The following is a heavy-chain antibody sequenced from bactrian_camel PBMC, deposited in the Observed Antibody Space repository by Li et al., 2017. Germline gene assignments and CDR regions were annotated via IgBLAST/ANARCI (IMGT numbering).Heavy chain of an antibody. CDR2: IHRRGERT. CDR3: ATGDSDYDN. CDR1: KYATNRVC. Sequence: HVQLVESGGDSVQAGGSLRLSCPAGKYATNRVCLGWFRQAPGKGLEWVASIHRRGERTFYAQSVKGRFTISRDNAKNTLYLQLNSLKSEDTALYYCATGDSDYDNWGQGTQVTVS. V-gene: IGHV3S1*01. J-gene: IGHJ4*01.